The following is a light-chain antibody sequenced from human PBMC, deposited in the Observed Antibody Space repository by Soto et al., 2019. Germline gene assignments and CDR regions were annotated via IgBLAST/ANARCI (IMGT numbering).Light chain of an antibody. J-gene: IGLJ1*01. CDR3: CSYAGSYTSYV. V-gene: IGLV2-11*01. CDR1: SSDVGGYNY. Sequence: QSVLTQPRSVSGSPGQSVTISCTGTSSDVGGYNYVSWYQQHPGKAPKLMIYDVSKRPSGVPDRFSGSKSGNTASLTISGLQAEDEADYYCCSYAGSYTSYVFGTGPQLTVL. CDR2: DVS.